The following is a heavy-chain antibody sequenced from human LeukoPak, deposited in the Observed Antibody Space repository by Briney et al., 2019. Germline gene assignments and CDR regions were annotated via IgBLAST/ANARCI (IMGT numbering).Heavy chain of an antibody. D-gene: IGHD5-18*01. CDR3: ARTDLGGYSYGYGTFDY. CDR2: MNPNSGNT. CDR1: GYTFTSYD. Sequence: GASVKVSCKASGYTFTSYDINWVRQAPGQGLEWMGWMNPNSGNTGYAQKFQGRVTITADKSTSTAYMELSSLRSEDTAVYYCARTDLGGYSYGYGTFDYWGQGTLVTVSS. V-gene: IGHV1-8*03. J-gene: IGHJ4*02.